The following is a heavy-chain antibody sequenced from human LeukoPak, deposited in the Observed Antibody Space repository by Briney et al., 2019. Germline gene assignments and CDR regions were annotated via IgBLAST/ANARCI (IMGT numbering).Heavy chain of an antibody. V-gene: IGHV4-39*01. Sequence: SETLSLTCTVSGGSISSSSYYWGWIRQPPGKGLEWIGSIYYSGSTYYNPSLKSRVTISVDTSKNQFSLKLSSVTAADTAVYYCARLNPGYCSGGSCYSVDYWGQGTLVTVSS. CDR2: IYYSGST. D-gene: IGHD2-15*01. J-gene: IGHJ4*02. CDR1: GGSISSSSYY. CDR3: ARLNPGYCSGGSCYSVDY.